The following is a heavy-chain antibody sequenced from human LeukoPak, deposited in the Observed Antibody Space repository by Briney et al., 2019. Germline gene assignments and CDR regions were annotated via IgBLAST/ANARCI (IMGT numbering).Heavy chain of an antibody. CDR3: ARARAAAGVYYYYYHMDV. CDR2: IYYSGST. D-gene: IGHD6-13*01. Sequence: SETLSLTCTVSGGSISSSSYYWGWIRQPPGKGLEWIGSIYYSGSTYYNPSLKSRVTISVDTSKNQFSLKLISVTAADTAVYYCARARAAAGVYYYYYHMDVWGKGTTFTVSS. V-gene: IGHV4-39*07. CDR1: GGSISSSSYY. J-gene: IGHJ6*03.